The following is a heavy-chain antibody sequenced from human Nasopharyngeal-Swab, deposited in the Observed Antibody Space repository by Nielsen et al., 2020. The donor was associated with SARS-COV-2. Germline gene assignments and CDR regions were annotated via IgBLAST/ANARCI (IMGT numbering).Heavy chain of an antibody. V-gene: IGHV3-21*01. CDR2: ISSSSSYI. Sequence: WIRQPPGKGLEWVSSISSSSSYIYYADSVKGRFTISRDNAKNSLYLQMNSLSAEDTAVYYCAKDGLDHDFWSGYFMDVWGQGTTVTVSS. CDR3: AKDGLDHDFWSGYFMDV. J-gene: IGHJ6*02. D-gene: IGHD3-3*01.